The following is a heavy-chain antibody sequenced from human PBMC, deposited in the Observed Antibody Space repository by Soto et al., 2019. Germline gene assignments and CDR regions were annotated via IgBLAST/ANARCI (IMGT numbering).Heavy chain of an antibody. CDR2: LSYDGSSK. CDR3: AKDPMEFCGGDCYTPYY. Sequence: QVQLVESGGGVVQSGGSLRLSCAASGFTFSNYGMHWVRQAPGKGLEWVAILSYDGSSKFYADSVKGRFTISRDSSKSTLFLQMNSLRTEDTAVYYCAKDPMEFCGGDCYTPYYWGQGTLVTVSS. V-gene: IGHV3-30*18. J-gene: IGHJ4*02. CDR1: GFTFSNYG. D-gene: IGHD2-21*02.